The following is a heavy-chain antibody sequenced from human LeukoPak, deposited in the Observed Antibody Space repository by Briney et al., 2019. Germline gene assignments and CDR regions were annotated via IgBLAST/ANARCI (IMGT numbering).Heavy chain of an antibody. D-gene: IGHD1-26*01. J-gene: IGHJ6*03. CDR2: IYTSGST. Sequence: SETLSLTCTVSGGSISSYYWSWIRQPPGKGLEWIGYIYTSGSTNYNPSLKSRVTISVDTSKNQFSLKLSSVTAADTAVYYCARLLGGYYMDVRGKGTTVTVSS. V-gene: IGHV4-4*09. CDR3: ARLLGGYYMDV. CDR1: GGSISSYY.